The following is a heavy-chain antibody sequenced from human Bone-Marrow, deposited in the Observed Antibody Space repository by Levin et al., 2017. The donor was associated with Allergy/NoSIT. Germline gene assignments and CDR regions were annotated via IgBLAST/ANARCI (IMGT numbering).Heavy chain of an antibody. CDR2: IYYIGST. V-gene: IGHV4-39*01. D-gene: IGHD6-13*01. Sequence: SETLSLTCSVSDGSINSSNYYWGWIRQPPGKGLECIGTIYYIGSTYYNPSLKSRVTISVDTSKNQVSLKLTSVTAADTAVYFCVRGLGSSWYHWYFDLWGRGTLVSVSS. CDR1: DGSINSSNYY. CDR3: VRGLGSSWYHWYFDL. J-gene: IGHJ2*01.